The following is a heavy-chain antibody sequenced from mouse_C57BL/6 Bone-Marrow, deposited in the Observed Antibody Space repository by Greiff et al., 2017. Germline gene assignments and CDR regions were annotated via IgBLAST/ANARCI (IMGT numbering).Heavy chain of an antibody. CDR2: IYPVSGET. D-gene: IGHD3-2*02. V-gene: IGHV1-11*01. CDR3: AIRQLRPWFAY. J-gene: IGHJ3*01. Sequence: QVQLQQSGAELASPGASVTLSCKASGYTFTDHIMNWVKKRPGQGLEWIGRIYPVSGETNYNQKFKGKATLTVDKSSSTAYMQLSSLTSEDSAVYYCAIRQLRPWFAYWGQGTLVTVSA. CDR1: GYTFTDHI.